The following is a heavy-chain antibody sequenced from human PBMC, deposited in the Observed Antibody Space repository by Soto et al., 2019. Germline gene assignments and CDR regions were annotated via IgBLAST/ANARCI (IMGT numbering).Heavy chain of an antibody. Sequence: QVQLVQSGAVVTKPGASVKVSCKASGYTFTSYYMHWVRQAPGQRLEYMGIINPNGGTTHYAQRFQGRITMTRDTSTSTLYMELSSLRSEDTAMYYCAAYTSGWHTPWNWGQGTLVTVSS. V-gene: IGHV1-46*01. CDR2: INPNGGTT. J-gene: IGHJ4*02. CDR1: GYTFTSYY. D-gene: IGHD6-19*01. CDR3: AAYTSGWHTPWN.